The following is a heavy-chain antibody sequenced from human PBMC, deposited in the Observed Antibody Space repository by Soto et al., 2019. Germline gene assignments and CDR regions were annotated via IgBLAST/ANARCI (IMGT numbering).Heavy chain of an antibody. CDR2: IYYSGST. D-gene: IGHD2-15*01. CDR1: GGSISSGDYY. J-gene: IGHJ5*02. Sequence: QVQLQESGPGLVKPSQTLSLTCTVSGGSISSGDYYWSWIRQSPGKGLEWIGYIYYSGSTYYNPSLKSRVTISVDTSKNQFSLKLSSVTAADTAVYYCARDTCSGGSCYSNNWFDPWGQGTLVTVSS. CDR3: ARDTCSGGSCYSNNWFDP. V-gene: IGHV4-30-4*01.